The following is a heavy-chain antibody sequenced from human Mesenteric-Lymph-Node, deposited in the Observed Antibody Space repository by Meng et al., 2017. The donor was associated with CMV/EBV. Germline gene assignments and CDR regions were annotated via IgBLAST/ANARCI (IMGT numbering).Heavy chain of an antibody. CDR3: AMNNQFDWLLYFDY. V-gene: IGHV1-46*01. CDR2: INPRGGRT. D-gene: IGHD3-9*01. J-gene: IGHJ4*02. Sequence: ASVKVSCKASGYTFTDYYIHWVRQAPGQGLEWVGIINPRGGRTTYTQKFQGRVTMTRDTSISTVYMELSSLRSDDTALYYCAMNNQFDWLLYFDYWGQGTLVTVSS. CDR1: GYTFTDYY.